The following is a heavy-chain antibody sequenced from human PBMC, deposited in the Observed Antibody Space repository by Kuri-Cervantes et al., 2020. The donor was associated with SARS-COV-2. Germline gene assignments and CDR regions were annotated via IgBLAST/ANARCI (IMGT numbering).Heavy chain of an antibody. CDR2: IIPIFGTA. CDR1: EGPFGTYT. CDR3: ASSVRFTQYYYYYYMDV. Sequence: SVKVSCKASEGPFGTYTINWVRQAPGQGLEWMGGIIPIFGTANYTQKFQGRVTITTDESTSTAYMELSSLRSEDTAVYYCASSVRFTQYYYYYYMDVWGKGTTVTVSS. J-gene: IGHJ6*03. V-gene: IGHV1-69*05.